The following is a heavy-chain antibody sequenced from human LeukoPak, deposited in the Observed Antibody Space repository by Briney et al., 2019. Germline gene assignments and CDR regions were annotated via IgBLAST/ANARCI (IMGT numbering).Heavy chain of an antibody. CDR2: ISYDGSNK. CDR3: AKDYRGSFTD. V-gene: IGHV3-30-3*01. Sequence: GGSLRLSCAASGFTFSSYAMHWVRQAPGKGLEWVAVISYDGSNKYYADSVKGRFTISRDNSKNTLYLQMDSLRAEDTAVYFCAKDYRGSFTDWGQGTLVTVSS. CDR1: GFTFSSYA. J-gene: IGHJ4*02. D-gene: IGHD1-26*01.